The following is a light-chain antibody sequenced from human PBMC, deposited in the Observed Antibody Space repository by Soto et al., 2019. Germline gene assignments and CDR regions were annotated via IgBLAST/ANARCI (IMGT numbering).Light chain of an antibody. CDR3: HSYDRSFSGRRGV. J-gene: IGLJ2*01. CDR2: RNN. V-gene: IGLV1-40*01. Sequence: QSVLTQPPSMSGAPGQRVTISCTGNNFNIGAGVDVYWYQQLPGTAPKLLIYRNNNRPSGVPDRFSASKSGASASLAISGLQAEDEADYYCHSYDRSFSGRRGVFGGGTKLTVL. CDR1: NFNIGAGVD.